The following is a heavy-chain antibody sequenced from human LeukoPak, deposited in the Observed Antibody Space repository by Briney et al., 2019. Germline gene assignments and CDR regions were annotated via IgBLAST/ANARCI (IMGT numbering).Heavy chain of an antibody. V-gene: IGHV1-18*01. CDR2: MSAYNGKT. CDR1: GYTFTSYG. J-gene: IGHJ3*02. D-gene: IGHD5-18*01. Sequence: GASVKVSCKASGYTFTSYGISWVRQAPGQGLEWMGWMSAYNGKTNYAHSLQGRVTVTADTSTSTAYMELRSLRSEDTAVYYCARGMGNSYGHPQGAFDIWGQGTMVTVSS. CDR3: ARGMGNSYGHPQGAFDI.